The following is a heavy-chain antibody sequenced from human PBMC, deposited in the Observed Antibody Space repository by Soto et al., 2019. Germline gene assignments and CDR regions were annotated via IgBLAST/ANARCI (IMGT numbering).Heavy chain of an antibody. V-gene: IGHV4-31*03. J-gene: IGHJ6*02. CDR1: GGSIIGVRYY. Sequence: QVPLQESGPGLVKPSQTLSLTCNVSGGSIIGVRYYWNWIRQHPGKGLEWIGNIYDNGITYYNPSLKSRVIISEDTSKNQFSLRLSSVTAADTAVYYCTRDRGFGMDVWGQGTTVTVSS. CDR2: IYDNGIT. CDR3: TRDRGFGMDV.